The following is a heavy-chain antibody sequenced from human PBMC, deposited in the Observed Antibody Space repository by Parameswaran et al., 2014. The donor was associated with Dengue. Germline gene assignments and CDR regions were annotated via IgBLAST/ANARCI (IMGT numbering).Heavy chain of an antibody. J-gene: IGHJ6*01. CDR3: ARGNSRYDGVHYNYYGIDV. V-gene: IGHV4-59*01. CDR2: VYYGGAT. Sequence: VRQAPGKGLEWIGYVYYGGATEYKSSLKSRVTISLDTSTNQFSLRLSSVTAADTAVYYCARGNSRYDGVHYNYYGIDVWGQGTTVTVSS. D-gene: IGHD5-12*01.